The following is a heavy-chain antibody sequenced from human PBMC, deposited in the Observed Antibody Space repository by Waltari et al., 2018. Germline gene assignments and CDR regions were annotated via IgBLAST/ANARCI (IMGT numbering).Heavy chain of an antibody. D-gene: IGHD1-26*01. CDR3: ARGRTGLTQIVED. CDR1: GFTFSSYW. J-gene: IGHJ4*02. CDR2: IKRDVIST. V-gene: IGHV3-74*01. Sequence: EVQLVESGGGLVQPGGSLRLSCAASGFTFSSYWMHWVRQPPGKGWLWVTRIKRDVISTNYSDSEKGRFTVARDNAKNTLYLQMNSLRAEDTAVYYCARGRTGLTQIVEDWGQGTLVTVSS.